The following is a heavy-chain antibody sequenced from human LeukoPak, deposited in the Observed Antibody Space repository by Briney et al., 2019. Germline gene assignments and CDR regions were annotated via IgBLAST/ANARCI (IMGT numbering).Heavy chain of an antibody. D-gene: IGHD5-18*01. J-gene: IGHJ4*02. Sequence: PGGSLRLSCAASGFTVSSNYMSWVRQAPGKGLEWVSVIYSGRSTYYADSVKGRFTISRDNSKNTLYLQMNSLRAEDTAVYYCARDPENSYGRQDDYWGQGTPVTVSS. CDR1: GFTVSSNY. V-gene: IGHV3-66*01. CDR2: IYSGRST. CDR3: ARDPENSYGRQDDY.